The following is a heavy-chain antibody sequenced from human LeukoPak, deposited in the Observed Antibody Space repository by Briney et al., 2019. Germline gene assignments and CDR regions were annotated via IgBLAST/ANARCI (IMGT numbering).Heavy chain of an antibody. V-gene: IGHV4-61*02. CDR3: ARDCPDYYGSGSYYNPLYYFDY. CDR1: GGSISSGSYY. Sequence: SETLSLTCTVSGGSISSGSYYWSWIRQPAGKGLEWIGRIYTSGSTNYNPSLKSRVTISVDTSKNQFSLKLSSVTAADTAVYYCARDCPDYYGSGSYYNPLYYFDYWGQGTLVTVSS. CDR2: IYTSGST. D-gene: IGHD3-10*01. J-gene: IGHJ4*02.